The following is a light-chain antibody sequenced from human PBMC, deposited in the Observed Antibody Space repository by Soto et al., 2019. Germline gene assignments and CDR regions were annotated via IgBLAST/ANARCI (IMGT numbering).Light chain of an antibody. CDR1: QSISTY. CDR3: QQYNNWPYT. Sequence: DIHMTQSPPSLSASVGDRVSITCRASQSISTYLSWYQQKPGKAPQFLIYAASNLQSGVPSRFSGSGSGTDFTLTISSLQSEDFAVYYCQQYNNWPYTFGQGTKLEIK. J-gene: IGKJ2*01. CDR2: AAS. V-gene: IGKV1-39*01.